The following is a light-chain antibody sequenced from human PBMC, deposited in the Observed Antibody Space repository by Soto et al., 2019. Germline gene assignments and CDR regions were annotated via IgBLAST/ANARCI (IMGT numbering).Light chain of an antibody. CDR3: QQYGSSPLT. Sequence: EIVLTQSPGTLSLSPGERATLSCRASQSVSSSYLAWYQQKPGQARRLLIYGASSRATGIPDRFSGSVSRTDFTLTISILPPDDFAVYYCQQYGSSPLTFGQGTKLEIK. V-gene: IGKV3-20*01. J-gene: IGKJ1*01. CDR1: QSVSSSY. CDR2: GAS.